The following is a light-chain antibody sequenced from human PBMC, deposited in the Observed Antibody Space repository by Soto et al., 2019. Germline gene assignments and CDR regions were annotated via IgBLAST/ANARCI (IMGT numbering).Light chain of an antibody. CDR1: QSVPSTY. CDR2: GAS. CDR3: KQYGSSLFT. Sequence: VLTQSPAILSLSPGETATLSCRASQSVPSTYLAWYQQKPGQAPRLLIYGASTRATGIPDRFSGSGSGTEFNLTISTLEPEDFAVYYCKQYGSSLFTFGPGTKVDIK. J-gene: IGKJ3*01. V-gene: IGKV3-20*01.